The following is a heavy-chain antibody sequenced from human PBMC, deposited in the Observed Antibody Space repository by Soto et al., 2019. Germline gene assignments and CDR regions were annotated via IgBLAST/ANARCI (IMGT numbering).Heavy chain of an antibody. CDR1: GDSMSGYD. CDR2: FHNSGST. D-gene: IGHD2-15*01. J-gene: IGHJ4*02. V-gene: IGHV4-59*01. Sequence: SETLSLTCTVSGDSMSGYDWNWIRQPPGKGLQWIGYFHNSGSTTYDSSLKSRVTISIDTSKRQSSLKLTSVTTADTAVYYCAKTPVDGYSSSDFCGQGILVTVSS. CDR3: AKTPVDGYSSSDF.